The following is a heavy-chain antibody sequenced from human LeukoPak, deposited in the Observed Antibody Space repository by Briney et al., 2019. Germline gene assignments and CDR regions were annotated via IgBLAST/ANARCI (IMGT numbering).Heavy chain of an antibody. D-gene: IGHD5-24*01. CDR3: AKMAERWLRILYYFDY. CDR2: ISYDGSNK. J-gene: IGHJ4*02. CDR1: GFTFSSYG. V-gene: IGHV3-30*18. Sequence: GGSLRLSCAASGFTFSSYGMHWVRQAPGKGLEWVAVISYDGSNKYYADSVKGRFTISRDNSKNTLYLQMNSLRAEGTAVYYCAKMAERWLRILYYFDYWGQGTLVTVSS.